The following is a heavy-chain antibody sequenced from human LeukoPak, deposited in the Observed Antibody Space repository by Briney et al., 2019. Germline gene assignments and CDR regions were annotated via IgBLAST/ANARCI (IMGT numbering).Heavy chain of an antibody. CDR2: ISAYNGNT. V-gene: IGHV1-18*04. D-gene: IGHD2-2*01. Sequence: GASVNVSCKASGYTFTSYGISWVRQAPGQGLEWMGWISAYNGNTNYAQKLQGRVTMTTDTSTSTAYMELRSLRSDDTAVYYCARETVVVPAARLLYYYYGMDVWGKGTTVTVSS. CDR1: GYTFTSYG. J-gene: IGHJ6*04. CDR3: ARETVVVPAARLLYYYYGMDV.